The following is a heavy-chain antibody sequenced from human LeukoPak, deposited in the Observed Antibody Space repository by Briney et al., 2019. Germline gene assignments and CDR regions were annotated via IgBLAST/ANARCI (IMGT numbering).Heavy chain of an antibody. CDR3: AKIGVIGNWYYDL. Sequence: PGGSLRLSCAASGFPFSIHGMSWVRQAPRKGPEWVSSISSGSDYTYYADSVKGRFTIFRDNSRNTLYLEMTSLRAGDTAIYYCAKIGVIGNWYYDLWGHGTLVAVSS. V-gene: IGHV3-23*01. CDR2: ISSGSDYT. D-gene: IGHD3-10*01. CDR1: GFPFSIHG. J-gene: IGHJ2*01.